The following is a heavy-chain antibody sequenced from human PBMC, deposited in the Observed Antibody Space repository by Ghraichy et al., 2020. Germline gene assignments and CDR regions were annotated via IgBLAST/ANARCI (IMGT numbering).Heavy chain of an antibody. J-gene: IGHJ4*02. CDR2: ISGSGETT. Sequence: GGSLRLSCAASGFTFNTHGMNWVRQAPGKGLEWVSAISGSGETTYYADSVRGRFTISRDNSKNMVYLQMNTLRVEDTAVYYCVKPARQWLDYYYFDYWCPGSRVHVPS. CDR3: VKPARQWLDYYYFDY. V-gene: IGHV3-23*01. CDR1: GFTFNTHG. D-gene: IGHD6-19*01.